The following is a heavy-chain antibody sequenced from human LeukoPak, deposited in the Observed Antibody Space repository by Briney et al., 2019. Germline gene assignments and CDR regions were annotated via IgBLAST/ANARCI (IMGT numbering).Heavy chain of an antibody. Sequence: ASVKVSCKVSGYTLTELSMHWVRQAPGKGLEWMGGFDPEDGETIYAQKFQGRVTMTEDTPTDTAYMELSSLRSEDTAVYYCATAVFRYSYGQDFDYWGQGTLVTVSS. CDR1: GYTLTELS. D-gene: IGHD5-18*01. CDR3: ATAVFRYSYGQDFDY. V-gene: IGHV1-24*01. CDR2: FDPEDGET. J-gene: IGHJ4*02.